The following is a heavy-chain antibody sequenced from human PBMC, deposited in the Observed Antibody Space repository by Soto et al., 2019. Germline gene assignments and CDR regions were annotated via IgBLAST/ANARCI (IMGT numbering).Heavy chain of an antibody. D-gene: IGHD6-19*01. CDR1: GGSFIGYY. J-gene: IGHJ5*02. V-gene: IGHV4-34*01. CDR2: INHSGST. Sequence: SETLSLTCAVYGGSFIGYYWSWILQPPGKGLEWIGEINHSGSTNYNPSLKSRVTISVDTSKNQFSLKLSSVTAADTAVYYCASNRLNILVAGTEGNWFDPWGQGTLVTVS. CDR3: ASNRLNILVAGTEGNWFDP.